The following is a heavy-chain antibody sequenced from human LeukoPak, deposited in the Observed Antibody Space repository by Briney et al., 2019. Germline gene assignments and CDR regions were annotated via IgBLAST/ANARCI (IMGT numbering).Heavy chain of an antibody. CDR1: GGSFTAYY. CDR2: INHSGSI. D-gene: IGHD3-16*01. CDR3: AMVVWGSYFDY. J-gene: IGHJ4*02. Sequence: PSETLSLTCAVYGGSFTAYYWSVIRQPPGKGLEWIGGINHSGSINYNPSLKSRVTTSVDTSKNQFSLKLSSVTAADTAVYYCAMVVWGSYFDYWGQGTLVTVSS. V-gene: IGHV4-34*01.